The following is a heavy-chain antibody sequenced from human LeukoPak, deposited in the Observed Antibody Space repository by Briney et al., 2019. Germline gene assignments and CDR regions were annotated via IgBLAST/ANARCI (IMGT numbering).Heavy chain of an antibody. CDR1: GGSISNYY. J-gene: IGHJ4*02. V-gene: IGHV4-59*08. Sequence: SETLSLTCTVSGGSISNYYWNWIRQPPGQGLEWIGHIYYSGSTNYNPSLKSRVTISVDTSKNQFSLKLSSVTAADTALYYCAKHYMGSSYNHGLDCWGQGTLVTVSS. CDR2: IYYSGST. CDR3: AKHYMGSSYNHGLDC. D-gene: IGHD3-10*01.